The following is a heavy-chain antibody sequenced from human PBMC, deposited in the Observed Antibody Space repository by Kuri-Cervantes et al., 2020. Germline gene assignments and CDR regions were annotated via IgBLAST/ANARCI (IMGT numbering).Heavy chain of an antibody. V-gene: IGHV3-30-3*01. CDR3: ARAVMELEPLDY. J-gene: IGHJ4*02. CDR2: ISYDGSNK. CDR1: GFTVSSNY. Sequence: LSLTCAASGFTVSSNYMSWVRQAPGKGLEWVAVISYDGSNKYYADSVKGRFTISRDNSKNTLYLQMNSLRAEDTAVYYCARAVMELEPLDYWGQGTLVTVSS. D-gene: IGHD1-14*01.